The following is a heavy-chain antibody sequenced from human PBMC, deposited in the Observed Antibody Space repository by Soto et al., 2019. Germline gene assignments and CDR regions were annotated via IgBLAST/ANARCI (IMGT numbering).Heavy chain of an antibody. J-gene: IGHJ4*02. CDR3: ARGRITMLH. D-gene: IGHD3-10*02. V-gene: IGHV4-34*01. Sequence: QVQLQQWGAGLLKPSETLSLTCTVYDGSSSGYYWSWVRQPPGKGLEWIGEINPSGSTNYNPSLKNPTTXXVDTSNNQFSLNVNSVTAADTAVYYCARGRITMLHWGQGTLVTVSS. CDR1: DGSSSGYY. CDR2: INPSGST.